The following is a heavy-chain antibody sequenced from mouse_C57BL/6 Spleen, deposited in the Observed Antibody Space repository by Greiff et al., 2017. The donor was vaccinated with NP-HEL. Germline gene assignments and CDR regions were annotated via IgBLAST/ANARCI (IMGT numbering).Heavy chain of an antibody. V-gene: IGHV1-64*01. CDR3: AREGYEGMDY. CDR2: IHPNSGST. D-gene: IGHD2-3*01. J-gene: IGHJ4*01. CDR1: GYTFTSYW. Sequence: QVQLKQSGAELVKPGASVKLSCKASGYTFTSYWMHWVKQRPGQGLEWIGMIHPNSGSTNYNEKFKSKATLTVDKSSSTAYMQLSSLTSEDSAVYYCAREGYEGMDYWGQGTSVTVSS.